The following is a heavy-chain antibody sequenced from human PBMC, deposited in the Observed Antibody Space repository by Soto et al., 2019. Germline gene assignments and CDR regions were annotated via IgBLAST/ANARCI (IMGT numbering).Heavy chain of an antibody. V-gene: IGHV3-7*03. CDR1: GFTFSSYW. J-gene: IGHJ6*02. D-gene: IGHD6-6*01. CDR3: AREDISSLSLFHYYGMDV. CDR2: IKRDGSEK. Sequence: GGSLRLSCAASGFTFSSYWMSWVRQAPGKGLEWVANIKRDGSEKYYVDSVKGRFTISRDNAKNSLYLQMNSLRAEDTAVYYCAREDISSLSLFHYYGMDVWGQGTTVTVSS.